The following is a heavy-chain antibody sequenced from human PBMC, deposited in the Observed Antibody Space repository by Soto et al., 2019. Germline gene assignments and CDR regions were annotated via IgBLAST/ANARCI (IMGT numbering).Heavy chain of an antibody. J-gene: IGHJ6*02. Sequence: ASVKVSCKASGYTFTSYYMHWVRQAPGQGLEWMGIINPSGGSTSYAQKFQGRVTMTRDTSTSTVYMELSSLRSEDTAVYYCAREWDIVVVPAAPYYYGMDVWGQGTTVTVSS. CDR3: AREWDIVVVPAAPYYYGMDV. CDR2: INPSGGST. CDR1: GYTFTSYY. D-gene: IGHD2-2*01. V-gene: IGHV1-46*01.